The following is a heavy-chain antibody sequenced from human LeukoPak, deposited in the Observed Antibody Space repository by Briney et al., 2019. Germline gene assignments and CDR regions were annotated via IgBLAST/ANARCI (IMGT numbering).Heavy chain of an antibody. CDR2: LTGSGGTT. CDR3: AKDRYYGSGSPTRRYYGMDV. D-gene: IGHD3-10*01. Sequence: GGSLRLSCAASGFTFSTYAMNWVRQAPGKGLEWVSALTGSGGTTYYADSVKGRFTISRDNSKNTLYLQMNSLRAEDTAVYYCAKDRYYGSGSPTRRYYGMDVWGQGTTVTVSS. J-gene: IGHJ6*02. CDR1: GFTFSTYA. V-gene: IGHV3-23*01.